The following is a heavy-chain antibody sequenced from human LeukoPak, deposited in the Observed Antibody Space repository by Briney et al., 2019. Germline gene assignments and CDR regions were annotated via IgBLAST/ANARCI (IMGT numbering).Heavy chain of an antibody. D-gene: IGHD3-16*01. J-gene: IGHJ6*02. V-gene: IGHV3-7*03. CDR3: ARGGGLDV. Sequence: GGSLRLSCAASGFTFSSYSMNWVRQAPGKGLEWVASMNHNGNVNYYVDSVKGRFTISRDNAKNSLYLQMSNLRAEDTAVYFCARGGGLDVWGQGATVTVSS. CDR2: MNHNGNVN. CDR1: GFTFSSYS.